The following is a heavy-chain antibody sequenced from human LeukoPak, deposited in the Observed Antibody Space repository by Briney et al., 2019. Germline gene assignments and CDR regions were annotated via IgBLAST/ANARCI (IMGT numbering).Heavy chain of an antibody. CDR3: ARAHWGYDSSGYYDY. J-gene: IGHJ4*02. D-gene: IGHD3-22*01. CDR2: IYYSGST. V-gene: IGHV4-59*01. CDR1: GGSISSYY. Sequence: SETLSLTCTVSGGSISSYYWSWIRQPPGKGLEWIGYIYYSGSTNYNPSLKSRVTISVDTSKNQFSLKLSSVTAADTAVYYCARAHWGYDSSGYYDYWGQGTLVTVSS.